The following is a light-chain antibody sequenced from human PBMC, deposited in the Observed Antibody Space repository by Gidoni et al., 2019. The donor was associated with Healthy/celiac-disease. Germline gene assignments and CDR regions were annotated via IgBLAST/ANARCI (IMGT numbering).Light chain of an antibody. CDR3: GTWDSSLSAGV. CDR1: SSNIGNND. J-gene: IGLJ2*01. Sequence: QSVLTQPPSVSAAPGQKVTISCSGSSSNIGNNDVYWYQQLPGTAPKLLIYDNNKRPSGIRDRFSGSKSGTSATLGITGLQTGDEADYYCGTWDSSLSAGVFGGGTKLTVL. V-gene: IGLV1-51*01. CDR2: DNN.